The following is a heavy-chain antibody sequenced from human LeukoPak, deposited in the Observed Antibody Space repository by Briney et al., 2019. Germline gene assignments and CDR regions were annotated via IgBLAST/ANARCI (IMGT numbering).Heavy chain of an antibody. Sequence: GGSLRLSCAASGFTFSSYWMHWVRQAPGKGLVWVSRIKSDGSTRYADSVKGRFTISRDNAKNTISLQMNSLRAEDTGVYYCARVLREIQLWSGPYYYYYMDVWGLGTLVTVS. CDR1: GFTFSSYW. CDR2: IKSDGST. J-gene: IGHJ6*03. D-gene: IGHD5-18*01. V-gene: IGHV3-74*01. CDR3: ARVLREIQLWSGPYYYYYMDV.